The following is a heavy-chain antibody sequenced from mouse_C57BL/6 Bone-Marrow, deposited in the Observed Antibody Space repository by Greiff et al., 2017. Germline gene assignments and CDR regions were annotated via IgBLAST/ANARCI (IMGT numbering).Heavy chain of an antibody. J-gene: IGHJ1*03. CDR2: SRNKANDYTT. D-gene: IGHD3-1*01. V-gene: IGHV7-1*01. CDR3: ARDGESGWYVDV. CDR1: GFTFSDFY. Sequence: VNLVESGGGLVQSGRSLRLSCATSGFTFSDFYMEWVRQAPGKGLEWIAASRNKANDYTTEYSASVKGRFIVSRDTSQSILYLQMNALGAEDTAMYYCARDGESGWYVDVWGTGTTVTVSS.